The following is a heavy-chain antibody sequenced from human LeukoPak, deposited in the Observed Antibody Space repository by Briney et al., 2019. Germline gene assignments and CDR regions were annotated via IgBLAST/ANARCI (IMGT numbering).Heavy chain of an antibody. V-gene: IGHV1-18*01. CDR3: ARESLGYCRSTSCHNWSDP. D-gene: IGHD2-2*01. Sequence: ASVKVSCKASGYTFTSYGISGVRQAPGQGLEWMGWISAYNGNTNYAHKLQGRVTMTTATSPRTAHMELRSRRSDDTAVYYCARESLGYCRSTSCHNWSDPWGQGTLVTVSS. CDR1: GYTFTSYG. J-gene: IGHJ5*02. CDR2: ISAYNGNT.